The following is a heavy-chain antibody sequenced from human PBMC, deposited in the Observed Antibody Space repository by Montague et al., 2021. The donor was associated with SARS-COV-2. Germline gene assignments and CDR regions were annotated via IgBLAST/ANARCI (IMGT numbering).Heavy chain of an antibody. CDR1: GYTFNNYD. Sequence: SVKVSCKASGYTFNNYDINWVRQATGQGLEWMGWMNPNSGDTGYSQKXQGRVSMTRTTSITTAYMELSSLISEDTAVYFCARGRHHDYVWGTYRSEYFEYWGQGTLVAVSS. V-gene: IGHV1-8*01. J-gene: IGHJ4*02. D-gene: IGHD3-16*02. CDR3: ARGRHHDYVWGTYRSEYFEY. CDR2: MNPNSGDT.